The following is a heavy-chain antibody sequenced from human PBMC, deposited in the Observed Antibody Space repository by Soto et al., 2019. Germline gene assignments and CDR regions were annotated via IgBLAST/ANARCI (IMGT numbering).Heavy chain of an antibody. CDR2: IYYSGST. CDR1: GGSISSGDYY. J-gene: IGHJ4*02. D-gene: IGHD6-6*01. V-gene: IGHV4-30-4*01. CDR3: ARGESIAARLGPFDY. Sequence: SETLSLTCTVSGGSISSGDYYWSWIRQPPGKGLEWIGYIYYSGSTYYNPYLKSRVTISVDTSKNQFSLKLSSVTAADTAVYYCARGESIAARLGPFDYWGQGTLVTVSS.